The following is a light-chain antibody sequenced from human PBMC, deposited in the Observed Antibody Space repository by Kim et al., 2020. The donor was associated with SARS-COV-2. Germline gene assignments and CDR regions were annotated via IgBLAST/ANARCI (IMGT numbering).Light chain of an antibody. V-gene: IGLV2-14*03. CDR1: SSDVGGYNY. CDR3: SSYTSSSTLPYV. J-gene: IGLJ1*01. CDR2: DVS. Sequence: SITISCTGTSSDVGGYNYVSWYQQHPGKAPKLMIYDVSNRPSWVSNRFSGSKSGNTASLTISGLQAEDEADYYCSSYTSSSTLPYVFGTGTKVTVL.